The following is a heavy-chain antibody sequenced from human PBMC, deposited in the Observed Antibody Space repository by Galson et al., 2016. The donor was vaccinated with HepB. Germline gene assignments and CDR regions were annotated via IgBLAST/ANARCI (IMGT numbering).Heavy chain of an antibody. CDR3: TTQGNLDC. J-gene: IGHJ4*02. V-gene: IGHV3-15*01. CDR2: IRSKSDVGTA. Sequence: SLRLSCAASGFTFSNIWMTWVRQAPGKGLEWVGRIRSKSDVGTAEYAAPVKGRFTIPRDDSKNTLYLQMNSLKTDDTAIYYCTTQGNLDCWGQGTLVTVSS. D-gene: IGHD1-14*01. CDR1: GFTFSNIW.